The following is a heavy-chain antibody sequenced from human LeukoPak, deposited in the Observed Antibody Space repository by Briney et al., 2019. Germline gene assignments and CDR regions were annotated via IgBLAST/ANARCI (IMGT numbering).Heavy chain of an antibody. V-gene: IGHV4-59*08. Sequence: GSLRLSCAASGFTFSTYSMNWVRQAPGKGLEYIGYISYTGSTNSNPSLKSRLTISVDTSKNQLSLKLRSVTAADTAVYYCARIHDYGDYAFDKWGQGTLVTVSS. CDR1: GFTFSTYS. J-gene: IGHJ4*02. D-gene: IGHD4-17*01. CDR3: ARIHDYGDYAFDK. CDR2: ISYTGST.